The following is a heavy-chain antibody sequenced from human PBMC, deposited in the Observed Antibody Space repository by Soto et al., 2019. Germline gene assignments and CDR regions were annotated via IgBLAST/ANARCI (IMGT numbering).Heavy chain of an antibody. CDR2: INPNSGGT. D-gene: IGHD1-26*01. V-gene: IGHV1-2*04. Sequence: ASVKVSCKASGYTFTGYYMHWVRQAPGQGLEWVGWINPNSGGTNYAQKFQGWVTMTRDTSISTAYMELSRLRSDDTAVYYCARDRKIVGATGYYYYGMDVWGQGTTVTVSS. CDR1: GYTFTGYY. J-gene: IGHJ6*02. CDR3: ARDRKIVGATGYYYYGMDV.